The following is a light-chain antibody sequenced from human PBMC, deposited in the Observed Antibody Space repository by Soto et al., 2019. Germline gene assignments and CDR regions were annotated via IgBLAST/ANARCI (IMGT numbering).Light chain of an antibody. J-gene: IGKJ4*01. CDR1: QSISRNY. CDR3: QHYGSSPRV. Sequence: EIVLTQSPVTRSLSPGERATLSCRASQSISRNYLGWYQQNPGQAPRLLIYGASNRATGVPDRFSGSASGTDFTFTISRLEPEDFAVYYCQHYGSSPRVFGGGTKVDIK. CDR2: GAS. V-gene: IGKV3-20*01.